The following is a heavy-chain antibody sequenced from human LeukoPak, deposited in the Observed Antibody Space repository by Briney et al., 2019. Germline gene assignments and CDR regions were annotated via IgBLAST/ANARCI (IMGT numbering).Heavy chain of an antibody. Sequence: PGGSLRLSCAASGFTFSSYWMSWVGQAPGKGLEWVANIKQDGSEKYYVDSVKGRFTISRGNAKNSLYLQTNSLRAEDTAVYYCARDDNFYYYYMDVWGKGTTVTVSS. CDR2: IKQDGSEK. CDR3: ARDDNFYYYYMDV. CDR1: GFTFSSYW. J-gene: IGHJ6*03. V-gene: IGHV3-7*01.